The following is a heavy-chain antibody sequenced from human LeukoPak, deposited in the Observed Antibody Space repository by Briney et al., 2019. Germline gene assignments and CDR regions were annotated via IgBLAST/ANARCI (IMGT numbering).Heavy chain of an antibody. CDR3: TRDRAGTQSWVEFDL. J-gene: IGHJ5*02. V-gene: IGHV3-66*03. D-gene: IGHD3-10*01. CDR2: IYTSGST. CDR1: GFSVSSTY. Sequence: GGSLRLSCAASGFSVSSTYMSWVRQAPGKGLKWVSLIYTSGSTFYAVSVMGRFTISRDNSKNTLLLQMNSLRAEDSAVYYCTRDRAGTQSWVEFDLWGQGTLVTVSS.